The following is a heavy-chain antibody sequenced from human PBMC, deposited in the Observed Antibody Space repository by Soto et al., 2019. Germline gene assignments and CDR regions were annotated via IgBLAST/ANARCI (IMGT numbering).Heavy chain of an antibody. Sequence: PGGSLRLSCAASGFTFSSYWMHWVRQAPGKGLVWVSRINSDGSSTSYADSVKGRFTISRDNAKNTLYLQMNSLRAEDTAVYYCARDSGPDSGYAYDAFDIWGQGTMVTVSS. CDR1: GFTFSSYW. V-gene: IGHV3-74*01. CDR2: INSDGSST. J-gene: IGHJ3*02. D-gene: IGHD5-12*01. CDR3: ARDSGPDSGYAYDAFDI.